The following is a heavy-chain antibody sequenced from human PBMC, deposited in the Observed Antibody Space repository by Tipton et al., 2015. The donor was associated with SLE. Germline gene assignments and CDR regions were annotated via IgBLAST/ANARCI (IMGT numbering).Heavy chain of an antibody. J-gene: IGHJ4*02. V-gene: IGHV1-18*01. CDR1: GYTFTNNA. D-gene: IGHD3-3*01. CDR3: ARVRDDFWSGPFDY. CDR2: ISAYNGNT. Sequence: QLVQSGAEVRKPGASVKVSCKASGYTFTNNAITWVRQAPGQGLEWMGWISAYNGNTNYAQKLQGRVTMTTDTSTSTAYMELRSLRSDDTAVYYCARVRDDFWSGPFDYWGQGTLVTVSS.